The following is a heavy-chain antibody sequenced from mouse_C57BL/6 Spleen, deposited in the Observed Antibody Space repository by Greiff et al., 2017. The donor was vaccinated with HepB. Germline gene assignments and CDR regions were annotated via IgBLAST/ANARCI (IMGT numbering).Heavy chain of an antibody. CDR2: IDPSDSYT. CDR1: GYTFTSYW. CDR3: ARSKFDFDD. V-gene: IGHV1-50*01. J-gene: IGHJ2*01. Sequence: QVQLQQPGAELVKPGASVKLSCKASGYTFTSYWMQWVKQRPGQGLEWIGEIDPSDSYTNYNQKFKGKATLTVDTSSSTAYMQLSSLTSEDSAVYYCARSKFDFDDWGQGTTLTVSS.